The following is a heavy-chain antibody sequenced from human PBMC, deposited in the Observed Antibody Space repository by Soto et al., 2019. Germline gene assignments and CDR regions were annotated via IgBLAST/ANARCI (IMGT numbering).Heavy chain of an antibody. V-gene: IGHV1-24*01. CDR1: GYTLTELS. Sequence: ASVKVSCKVSGYTLTELSMHWVRQAPGKGLEWMGGFDPEDGETIYAQKFQGRVTMTEDTSTDTAYMELSSLRSEDTAVYYCATGGRITIFGVVIIPAFWHWGQGTLVTVSS. CDR2: FDPEDGET. D-gene: IGHD3-3*01. CDR3: ATGGRITIFGVVIIPAFWH. J-gene: IGHJ4*02.